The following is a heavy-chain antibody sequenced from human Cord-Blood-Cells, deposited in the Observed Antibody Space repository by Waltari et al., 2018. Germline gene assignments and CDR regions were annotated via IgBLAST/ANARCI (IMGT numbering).Heavy chain of an antibody. D-gene: IGHD2-2*01. CDR2: ITPNFGTA. V-gene: IGHV1-69*01. CDR3: ARKVIVVVPAANWFDP. J-gene: IGHJ5*02. CDR1: GGTFSSYA. Sequence: QVQLVQSGAEVKKPGSSVTVSCKASGGTFSSYAISWVRQAPGQGLEWMGGITPNFGTANYGQKVQGRVTITADESTSTAYMELSSLRSEDTAVYYCARKVIVVVPAANWFDPWGQGTLVTVSS.